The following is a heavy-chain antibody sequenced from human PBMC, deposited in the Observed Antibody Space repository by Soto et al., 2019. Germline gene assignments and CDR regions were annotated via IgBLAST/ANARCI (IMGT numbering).Heavy chain of an antibody. V-gene: IGHV4-31*03. CDR2: IYYSGST. J-gene: IGHJ1*01. CDR3: GIYDSSGSRGFQH. D-gene: IGHD3-22*01. Sequence: QVQLQESGPGLVKPSQTLSLTCTVSGGSISSGAYYWSWIRQHPGKGLEWIGYIYYSGSTYYNPSLKRRVTISVDTSKNQFSLKLSSVTAADTAVYYCGIYDSSGSRGFQHWGQGTLVTVSS. CDR1: GGSISSGAYY.